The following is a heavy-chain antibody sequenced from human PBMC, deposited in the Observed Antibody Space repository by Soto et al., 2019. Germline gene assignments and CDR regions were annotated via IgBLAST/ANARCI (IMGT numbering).Heavy chain of an antibody. CDR3: ARARSDDFWSPSASGYMDV. V-gene: IGHV1-8*01. J-gene: IGHJ6*03. Sequence: ASVKVSCKASGYTFTSYDINWVRQATGQGLEWMGWMNPNSGNTGYAQKFQGRVTMTRNTSISTTYIKMSRLRSEDTAVCYCARARSDDFWSPSASGYMDVWGKGTTVTVSS. CDR2: MNPNSGNT. CDR1: GYTFTSYD. D-gene: IGHD3-3*01.